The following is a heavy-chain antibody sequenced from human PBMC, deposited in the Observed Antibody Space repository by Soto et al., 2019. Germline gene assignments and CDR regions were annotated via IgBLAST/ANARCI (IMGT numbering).Heavy chain of an antibody. Sequence: ASVKVSCKASGGTFSSYAISWVRQAPGQGLEWMGGIIPIFGTANYAQKFQGRVTITADESTSTAYMELSSPRSEDTAVYYCARANWNYHTNGGMDVWGQGTTVTVSS. J-gene: IGHJ6*02. CDR1: GGTFSSYA. CDR2: IIPIFGTA. D-gene: IGHD1-7*01. V-gene: IGHV1-69*13. CDR3: ARANWNYHTNGGMDV.